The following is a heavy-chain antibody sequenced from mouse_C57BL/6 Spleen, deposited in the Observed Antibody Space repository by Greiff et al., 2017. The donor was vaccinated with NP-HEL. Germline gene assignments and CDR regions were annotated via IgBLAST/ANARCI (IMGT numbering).Heavy chain of an antibody. V-gene: IGHV5-12*01. CDR1: GFTFSDYY. CDR2: ISNGGGST. D-gene: IGHD1-1*01. CDR3: ARQDYYGGAMDY. J-gene: IGHJ4*01. Sequence: EVKLMESGGGLVQPGGSLKLSCAASGFTFSDYYMYWVRQTPEKRLEWVAYISNGGGSTYYPDTVKGRFTISRDNAKNTLYLQMSRLKSEDTAMYYCARQDYYGGAMDYWGQGTSVTVSS.